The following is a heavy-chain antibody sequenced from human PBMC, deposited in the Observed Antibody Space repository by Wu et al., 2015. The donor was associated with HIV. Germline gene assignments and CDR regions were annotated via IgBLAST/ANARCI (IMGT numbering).Heavy chain of an antibody. D-gene: IGHD2-2*01. CDR1: GGTFSNYA. CDR2: IIPIFGTA. V-gene: IGHV1-69*15. Sequence: QVQLVQSGAEVTKPGSSVKIFCKPSGGTFSNYAISWVRQAPGQGLEWMGRIIPIFGTANYAQKFQGRVTITADESTSTAYMELSSLRSEDTAVYYCARDNQIQYQQIEWFDPWAREPWSPSPQ. J-gene: IGHJ5*02. CDR3: ARDNQIQYQQIEWFDP.